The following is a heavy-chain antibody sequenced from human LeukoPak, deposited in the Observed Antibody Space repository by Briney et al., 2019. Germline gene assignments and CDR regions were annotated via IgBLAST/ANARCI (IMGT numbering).Heavy chain of an antibody. CDR1: TFTFSSYG. D-gene: IGHD2-15*01. Sequence: GGSLRLSCAASTFTFSSYGMHWVRQAPGKGLEWVAFIRFDGDSRYYADSVKGRFTISRDNSRNTLYLQMNSLRAEDMAIYYCAKENYGGSRSAFDIWGQGTMVTVSS. J-gene: IGHJ3*02. V-gene: IGHV3-30*02. CDR3: AKENYGGSRSAFDI. CDR2: IRFDGDSR.